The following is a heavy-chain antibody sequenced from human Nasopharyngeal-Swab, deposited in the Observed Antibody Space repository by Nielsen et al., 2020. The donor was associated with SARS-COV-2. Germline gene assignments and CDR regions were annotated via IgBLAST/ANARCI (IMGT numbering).Heavy chain of an antibody. J-gene: IGHJ6*02. Sequence: ASVKVSCKASGYTFNNYYIHWVRQAPGQGLEWMGMINHGSGGTTYAQKFQGRVTMTRDTYTSTVFMDLSSLRSEDTAVYYCARRGRCSGSSCDMDVWGQGTTVTVSS. CDR1: GYTFNNYY. V-gene: IGHV1-46*02. D-gene: IGHD2-2*01. CDR3: ARRGRCSGSSCDMDV. CDR2: INHGSGGT.